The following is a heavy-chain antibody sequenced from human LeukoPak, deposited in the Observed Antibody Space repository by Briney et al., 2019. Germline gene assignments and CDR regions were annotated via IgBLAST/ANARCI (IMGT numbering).Heavy chain of an antibody. J-gene: IGHJ5*02. CDR2: IIPIFGTA. Sequence: SVKVSCKASGGTFSSYAINWVRQAPGQGLEWMGGIIPIFGTANYAQKFQGRVTITADESTSTAYMELSSLRSEDTAVYYCARGGDSSGSYSLNWFDPWGQGTLVTVSS. D-gene: IGHD3-10*01. CDR1: GGTFSSYA. V-gene: IGHV1-69*13. CDR3: ARGGDSSGSYSLNWFDP.